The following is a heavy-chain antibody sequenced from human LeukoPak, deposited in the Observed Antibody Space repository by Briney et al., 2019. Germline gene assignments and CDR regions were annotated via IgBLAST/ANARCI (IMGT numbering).Heavy chain of an antibody. CDR2: ISSSSSTI. CDR3: ASEAYYYGSGRNGMDV. V-gene: IGHV3-48*04. D-gene: IGHD3-10*01. Sequence: GGSLRLSCAASGFTFSSYSMNWVRQAPGKGLEWVSYISSSSSTIYYADSVKGRFTISRDNAKNSLYLQMNSLRAEDTAVYYCASEAYYYGSGRNGMDVWGQGTTVTVSS. J-gene: IGHJ6*02. CDR1: GFTFSSYS.